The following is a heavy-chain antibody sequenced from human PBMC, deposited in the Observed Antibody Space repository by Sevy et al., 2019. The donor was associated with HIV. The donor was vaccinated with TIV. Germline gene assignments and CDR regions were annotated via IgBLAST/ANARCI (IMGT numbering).Heavy chain of an antibody. D-gene: IGHD1-26*01. Sequence: GGSLRLSCAASGFTFSSYTINWVRQAPGKGLEWVSSISSSSNYIYYADSVKGRFTISRDNAKNSLYLQMNSLRAEDTAVYYCARVYSGYYNSSGQGTLVTVSS. CDR3: ARVYSGYYNS. CDR1: GFTFSSYT. CDR2: ISSSSNYI. J-gene: IGHJ4*02. V-gene: IGHV3-21*01.